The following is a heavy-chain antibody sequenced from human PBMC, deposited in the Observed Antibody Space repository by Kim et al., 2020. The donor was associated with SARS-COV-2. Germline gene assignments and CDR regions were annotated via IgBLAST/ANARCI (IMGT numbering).Heavy chain of an antibody. D-gene: IGHD2-21*02. CDR2: LSRGAGII. V-gene: IGHV3-48*03. J-gene: IGHJ4*02. CDR3: ATAGLKGDFSD. CDR1: GFSFSSYE. Sequence: GGSLRLSCAGSGFSFSSYEMNWVRQATGKGLEWVSSLSRGAGIIYYADSVKGRCTISKDDAKDSLSLQMNSLRADDTAVYYCATAGLKGDFSDWGQGTLVTVSS.